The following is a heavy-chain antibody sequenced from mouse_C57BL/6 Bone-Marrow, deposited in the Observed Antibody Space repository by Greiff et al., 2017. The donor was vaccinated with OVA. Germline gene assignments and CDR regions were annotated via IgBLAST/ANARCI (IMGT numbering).Heavy chain of an antibody. J-gene: IGHJ4*01. CDR3: ARNHNYAMDY. V-gene: IGHV1-64*01. CDR1: GYTFTSYW. Sequence: VQLQQPGAELVKPGASVKLSCKASGYTFTSYWMHWVKQRPGQGLEWIGMIHPNSGSTNYNEKVKSKTTLTVDKSSSTAYMQLSSLTSEDSAVYYCARNHNYAMDYWGQGTSVTVSS. CDR2: IHPNSGST.